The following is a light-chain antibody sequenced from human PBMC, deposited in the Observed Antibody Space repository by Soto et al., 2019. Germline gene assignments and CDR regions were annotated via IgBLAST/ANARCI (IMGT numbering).Light chain of an antibody. CDR2: DAS. V-gene: IGKV3-11*01. CDR3: QQRSNWPIT. J-gene: IGKJ5*01. CDR1: QSVSSY. Sequence: EIVLTHSPATLSLSPCERATLSPRASQSVSSYFAWYQQKPGQAPRLLIYDASNRATGIPARFSGSGSGTDFTLTISSLEPEDFAVYYCQQRSNWPITFGQGTRLEIK.